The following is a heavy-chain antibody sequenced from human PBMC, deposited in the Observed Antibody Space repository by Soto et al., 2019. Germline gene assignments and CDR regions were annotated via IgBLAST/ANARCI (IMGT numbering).Heavy chain of an antibody. J-gene: IGHJ6*02. D-gene: IGHD2-2*01. V-gene: IGHV1-69*13. CDR2: IIPIFGTP. CDR3: ARERSVGYCITTTCPKPFYYYAMDV. CDR1: GGTFTNYA. Sequence: SVKVSCKASGGTFTNYAFSWVRQAPGQGPEWMGGIIPIFGTPDYAQKFQGRVIITADESARTVSMELNSLRSDDTAVYYCARERSVGYCITTTCPKPFYYYAMDVWGQGTTVNVSS.